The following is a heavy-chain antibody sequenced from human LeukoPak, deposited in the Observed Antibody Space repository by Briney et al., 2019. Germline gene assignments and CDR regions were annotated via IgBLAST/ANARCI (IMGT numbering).Heavy chain of an antibody. D-gene: IGHD6-13*01. CDR1: GGSISSYY. Sequence: KPSETLSLTCTVSGGSISSYYWSWIRQPPGKGLEWIGYIYYSGGTNYNPSLKSRVTISVDTSKNQFSLKLSSVTAADTAVYYCARVRTSSSWAGGAYYFDYWGQGTLVTVSS. CDR2: IYYSGGT. J-gene: IGHJ4*02. CDR3: ARVRTSSSWAGGAYYFDY. V-gene: IGHV4-59*01.